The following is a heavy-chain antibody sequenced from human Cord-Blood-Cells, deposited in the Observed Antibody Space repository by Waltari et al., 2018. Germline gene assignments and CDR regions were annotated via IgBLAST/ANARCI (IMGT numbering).Heavy chain of an antibody. J-gene: IGHJ4*02. Sequence: EVQLVESGGGLVQPGRCLRLSCAASGFTFDDYAMHWVRQAPGKGLEWVSGIGWNSGSIGYADSVKGRFTISRDNAKNSLYLQMNSLRAEDTALYYCATEIKYSSSSGFDYWGQGTLVTVSS. CDR2: IGWNSGSI. V-gene: IGHV3-9*01. CDR3: ATEIKYSSSSGFDY. D-gene: IGHD6-6*01. CDR1: GFTFDDYA.